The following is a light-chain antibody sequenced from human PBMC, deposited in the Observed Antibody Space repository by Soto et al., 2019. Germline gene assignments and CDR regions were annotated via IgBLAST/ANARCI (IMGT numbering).Light chain of an antibody. CDR2: SNN. V-gene: IGLV1-44*01. J-gene: IGLJ7*01. CDR3: AAWDYSLNGGV. Sequence: QSVLTQSSSASGTPGQTVTISCSGSSSNIGSNTVNWYRQLPGTAPKLLIYSNNQRPSGVPDRFSGSKSGTSASLAISGLQSEDEADYYFAAWDYSLNGGVFGGGTQLTVL. CDR1: SSNIGSNT.